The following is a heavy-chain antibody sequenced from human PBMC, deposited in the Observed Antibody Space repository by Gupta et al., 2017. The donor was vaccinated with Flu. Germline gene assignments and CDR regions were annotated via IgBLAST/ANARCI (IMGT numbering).Heavy chain of an antibody. CDR3: ARDWSAQDALDI. CDR1: GFTFSSYS. V-gene: IGHV3-21*01. J-gene: IGHJ3*02. CDR2: VSSSSSYI. Sequence: AASGFTFSSYSMTWVRQAPGKGLEWVSSVSSSSSYIYYADSLKGRFTISRDNAKNSLYLQMNSLRAEDTAVYFCARDWSAQDALDIWGQGTMVTVSS.